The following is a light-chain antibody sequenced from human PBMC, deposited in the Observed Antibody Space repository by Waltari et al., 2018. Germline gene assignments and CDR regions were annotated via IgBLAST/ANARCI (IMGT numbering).Light chain of an antibody. J-gene: IGKJ2*01. CDR1: QSISSW. CDR3: QQYNSYLYT. V-gene: IGKV1-5*03. CDR2: KAS. Sequence: DIQMTQSPSTLSASVGDRVTITCRASQSISSWLAWYQQKPGKAPKLLIHKASSLKSGVPSRFSGSGSGTEFTLTISSLQPDDFATYYCQQYNSYLYTFGQGTKLEIK.